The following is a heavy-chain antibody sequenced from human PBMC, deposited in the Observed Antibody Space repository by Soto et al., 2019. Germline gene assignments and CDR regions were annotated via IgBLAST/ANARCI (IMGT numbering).Heavy chain of an antibody. CDR2: INSDGSVS. D-gene: IGHD3-16*01. Sequence: EVQLVESGGGLVQPGGSLRLSCAASGFTFSNYWMYWVRQAPGKGLEWVSRINSDGSVSSHADSVRGRLTISRDNVKNNLYLPNDRLRAEDTAVYFCARGDLFWWNRFSLAGSFFYYLDVWGKGTTVTVFS. J-gene: IGHJ6*03. V-gene: IGHV3-74*02. CDR1: GFTFSNYW. CDR3: ARGDLFWWNRFSLAGSFFYYLDV.